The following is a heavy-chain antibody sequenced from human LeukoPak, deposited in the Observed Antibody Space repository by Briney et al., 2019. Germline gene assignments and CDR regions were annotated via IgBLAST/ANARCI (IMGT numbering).Heavy chain of an antibody. CDR3: ARDWAWGGFDS. Sequence: GVLRLSCAASGFTFSSYSMNWVRQAPGKGLEWVSSISSSSSYIYYADSVKGRFTISRDNAKNSLYLQMNSLRAEDTAVYYCARDWAWGGFDSWGQGVLVTVSS. V-gene: IGHV3-21*01. CDR2: ISSSSSYI. J-gene: IGHJ4*02. D-gene: IGHD3-16*01. CDR1: GFTFSSYS.